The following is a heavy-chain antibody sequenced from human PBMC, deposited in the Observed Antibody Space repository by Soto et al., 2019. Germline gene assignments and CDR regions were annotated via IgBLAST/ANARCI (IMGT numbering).Heavy chain of an antibody. J-gene: IGHJ6*02. CDR3: PTDNAYYDVCSRPPGYGMDV. Sequence: ASVKVSCKASGYTFTSYGISWVRQAPGQGLEWMGWISAYNGNTNYAQKFQGRVTMTTDISMSTAYMELRSLSSDDTAVYYSPTDNAYYDVCSRPPGYGMDVWGQGTTVTASS. CDR1: GYTFTSYG. CDR2: ISAYNGNT. D-gene: IGHD3-3*01. V-gene: IGHV1-18*04.